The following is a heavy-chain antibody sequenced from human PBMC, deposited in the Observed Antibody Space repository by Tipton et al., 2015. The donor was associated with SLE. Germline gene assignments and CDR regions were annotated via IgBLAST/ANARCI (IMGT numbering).Heavy chain of an antibody. D-gene: IGHD3-3*01. Sequence: TYYNPSLKSRVIISIDTSRNEFSLKLNSVTAADTAVYYCARDTTIFGVVPDYGMDVWGQGTTVTVSS. CDR3: ARDTTIFGVVPDYGMDV. CDR2: T. V-gene: IGHV4-39*02. J-gene: IGHJ6*02.